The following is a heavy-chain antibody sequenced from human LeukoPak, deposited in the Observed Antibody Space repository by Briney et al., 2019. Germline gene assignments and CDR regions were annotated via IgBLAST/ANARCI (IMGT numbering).Heavy chain of an antibody. D-gene: IGHD4-17*01. CDR1: GGSISSSSYY. CDR2: IYYSGST. J-gene: IGHJ6*02. V-gene: IGHV4-39*07. Sequence: PSETLSLTCTVSGGSISSSSYYWGWIRQPPGKGLEWIGSIYYSGSTYYNPSLKSRVTISVDTSKNQFSLKLSSVTAADTAVYYCARDRSDYRYYYYGMDVWGQGTTVTVSS. CDR3: ARDRSDYRYYYYGMDV.